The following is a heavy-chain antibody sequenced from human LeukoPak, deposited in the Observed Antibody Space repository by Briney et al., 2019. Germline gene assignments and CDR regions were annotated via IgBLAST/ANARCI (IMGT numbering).Heavy chain of an antibody. V-gene: IGHV4-31*03. Sequence: SETLSLTCTVSGGSISSGGYYWSWIRQHPGKGLEWIGYIYYSGSTYHNPSLKSRVTISVATSNNQFSLRLSSVTAADTAVYYCARSLYGDFPPFHYYGMDVWGHGTTVTVSS. D-gene: IGHD4-17*01. CDR3: ARSLYGDFPPFHYYGMDV. CDR1: GGSISSGGYY. J-gene: IGHJ6*02. CDR2: IYYSGST.